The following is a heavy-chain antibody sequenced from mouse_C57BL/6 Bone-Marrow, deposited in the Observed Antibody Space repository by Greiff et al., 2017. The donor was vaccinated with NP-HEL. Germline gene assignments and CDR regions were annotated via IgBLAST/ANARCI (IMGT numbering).Heavy chain of an antibody. CDR3: ARRALRQYYFDY. J-gene: IGHJ2*01. Sequence: EVQLQESGPELVKPGASVKMSCKASGYTFTDYNMHWVKQSHGKSLEWIGYINPNNGGTSYNQKFKGKATLTVNKSSSTAYMELRSLTSEDSAVYYCARRALRQYYFDYWGQGTTLTVSS. D-gene: IGHD2-4*01. CDR2: INPNNGGT. CDR1: GYTFTDYN. V-gene: IGHV1-22*01.